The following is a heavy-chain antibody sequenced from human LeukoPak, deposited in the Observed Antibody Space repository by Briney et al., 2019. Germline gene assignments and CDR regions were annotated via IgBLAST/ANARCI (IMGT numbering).Heavy chain of an antibody. D-gene: IGHD2-2*01. Sequence: GRSLRLSCAASGFSFSNFGMHWVRQAPGKGLEWVANIKQDGSEKYYVDSVKSRFTISRDNAKNSLYLQMNSLRAEDTAVYYCARDSPSSTSWGYWGQGTLVTVSS. CDR2: IKQDGSEK. CDR3: ARDSPSSTSWGY. V-gene: IGHV3-7*01. CDR1: GFSFSNFG. J-gene: IGHJ4*02.